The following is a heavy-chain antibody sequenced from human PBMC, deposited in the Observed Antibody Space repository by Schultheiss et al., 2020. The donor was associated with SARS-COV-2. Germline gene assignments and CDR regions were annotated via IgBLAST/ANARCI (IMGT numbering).Heavy chain of an antibody. J-gene: IGHJ5*02. V-gene: IGHV4-61*02. CDR3: ARRQTVGYCSGGSCYQNGNWFDP. CDR2: IYTSGST. Sequence: SETLSLTCTVSGGSISSSSYYWSWIRQPAGKGLEWIGRIYTSGSTNYNPSLKSRVTMSVDTSKNQFSLKLSSVTAADTAVYYCARRQTVGYCSGGSCYQNGNWFDPWGQGTLVTVSS. D-gene: IGHD2-15*01. CDR1: GGSISSSSYY.